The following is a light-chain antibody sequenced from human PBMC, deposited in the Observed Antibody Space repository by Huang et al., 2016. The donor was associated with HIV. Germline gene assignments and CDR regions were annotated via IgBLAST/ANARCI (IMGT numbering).Light chain of an antibody. CDR2: VAS. CDR3: QQYSKWPPNT. J-gene: IGKJ2*01. CDR1: QSVTSK. Sequence: EIVMTQSPATLSLSPGERATLACRASQSVTSKLAWYQQKPGQAPRLLIYVASTRATGGPGRISGSGSGTEFTLTISSRQSEDFAVYYCQQYSKWPPNTFGQGTKLESK. V-gene: IGKV3-15*01.